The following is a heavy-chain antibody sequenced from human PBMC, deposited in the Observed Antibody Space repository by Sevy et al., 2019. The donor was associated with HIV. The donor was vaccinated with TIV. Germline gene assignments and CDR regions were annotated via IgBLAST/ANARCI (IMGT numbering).Heavy chain of an antibody. J-gene: IGHJ6*02. D-gene: IGHD1-26*01. CDR3: AKDHPDSGSYYLYYYYYGMDV. CDR2: ISGSGGST. Sequence: GGSLRLSCAASGFTFSSYAMSWVRQAPGKGLEWVSAISGSGGSTYYADSVKGRFTISRDNSKNTLDLQMNSLRAEDTAVYYCAKDHPDSGSYYLYYYYYGMDVWGQGTTVTVSS. V-gene: IGHV3-23*01. CDR1: GFTFSSYA.